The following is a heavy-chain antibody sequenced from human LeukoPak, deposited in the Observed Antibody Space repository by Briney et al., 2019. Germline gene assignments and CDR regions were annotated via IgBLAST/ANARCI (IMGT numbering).Heavy chain of an antibody. V-gene: IGHV4-4*02. D-gene: IGHD1-26*01. CDR3: ASKSYSGSYTFDY. J-gene: IGHJ4*02. Sequence: SETLSLTCAVSGDSISRSTWWSWVRQPPGKGLEWIGEIYHSGSANYNPSLKSRLTISVDKSRNQFSLLLSSVTAADTAVYYCASKSYSGSYTFDYWGQGTLVTVSS. CDR2: IYHSGSA. CDR1: GDSISRSTW.